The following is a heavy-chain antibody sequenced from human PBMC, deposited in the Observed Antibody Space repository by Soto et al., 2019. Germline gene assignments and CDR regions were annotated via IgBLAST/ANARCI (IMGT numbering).Heavy chain of an antibody. Sequence: PGESLKISCKGSGYSFTSYWIGWVRQMPGKGLEWMGIIYPGDSDTRYSPSFQGQVTISADKSISTAYLQWSSLKASDTAMYYCATTQGTTVTTSGPPGAYCYYGMDVWGQGTTVTVSS. D-gene: IGHD4-17*01. V-gene: IGHV5-51*01. J-gene: IGHJ6*02. CDR1: GYSFTSYW. CDR3: ATTQGTTVTTSGPPGAYCYYGMDV. CDR2: IYPGDSDT.